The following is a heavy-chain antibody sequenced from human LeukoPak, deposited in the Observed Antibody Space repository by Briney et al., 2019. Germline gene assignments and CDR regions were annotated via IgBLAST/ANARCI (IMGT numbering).Heavy chain of an antibody. Sequence: PGRSLRLSCAASGFTFTTYPMHWVRQSPGKGLEWVAVDGSGKYYTDSVKGRFTICRDNSRNTLYLQMNSLRAEDTAVYYCAREWADSYSSGSHYCFDYWGQGTLVTVSS. CDR1: GFTFTTYP. CDR3: AREWADSYSSGSHYCFDY. D-gene: IGHD3-10*01. J-gene: IGHJ4*02. V-gene: IGHV3-30*04. CDR2: DGSGK.